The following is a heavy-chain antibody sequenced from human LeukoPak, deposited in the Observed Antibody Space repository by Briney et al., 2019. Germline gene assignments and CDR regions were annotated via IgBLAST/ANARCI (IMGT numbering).Heavy chain of an antibody. CDR3: AREKPFYDSSGYYYPIAFDY. CDR2: ISSSSSYI. J-gene: IGHJ4*02. Sequence: GGSLRLSCAASGFTFSSYTMNWVRQAPGKGLEWVSSISSSSSYIYCADSVKGRFTISRDNAKNSLYLQMNSLRAEDTAVYYCAREKPFYDSSGYYYPIAFDYWGQGTLVTVSS. D-gene: IGHD3-22*01. CDR1: GFTFSSYT. V-gene: IGHV3-21*01.